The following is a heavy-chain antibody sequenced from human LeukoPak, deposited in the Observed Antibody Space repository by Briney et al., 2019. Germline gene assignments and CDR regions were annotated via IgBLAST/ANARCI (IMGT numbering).Heavy chain of an antibody. Sequence: SETLSLTCTVSGGSISSYYWGWIRPPPGEGRRWMGYIYYSGSTNYNPSLKSRVTISVDTSKNQFSLKLSSVTAADTAVYYCARLSPTSPYNWFDPWGQGTLVTVSS. CDR2: IYYSGST. CDR1: GGSISSYY. V-gene: IGHV4-59*01. J-gene: IGHJ5*02. CDR3: ARLSPTSPYNWFDP.